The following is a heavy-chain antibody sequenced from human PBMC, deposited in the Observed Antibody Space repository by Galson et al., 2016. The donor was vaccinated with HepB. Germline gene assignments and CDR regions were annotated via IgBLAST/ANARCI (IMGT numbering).Heavy chain of an antibody. CDR2: VYGDDHK. D-gene: IGHD7-27*01. CDR1: GFSLTTSGVG. CDR3: AHRPPNWGGAFDI. J-gene: IGHJ3*02. V-gene: IGHV2-5*02. Sequence: PALVKPTQTLTLTCTFSGFSLTTSGVGVGWIRQPPGKALEWLAIVYGDDHKRYRPSLQSRVTITKDTSKNQVVLTMTNMDPADTATYYCAHRPPNWGGAFDIWGQGTLVTVSS.